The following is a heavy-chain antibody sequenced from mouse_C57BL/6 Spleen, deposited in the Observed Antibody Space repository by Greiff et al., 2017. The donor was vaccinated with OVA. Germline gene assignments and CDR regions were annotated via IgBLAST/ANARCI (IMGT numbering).Heavy chain of an antibody. CDR3: ARGLFITTVENY. V-gene: IGHV1-82*01. CDR1: GYAFSSSW. J-gene: IGHJ2*01. Sequence: QVQLQQSVPELVKPGASVKISCKASGYAFSSSWMNWVKQRPGKGLEWIGRIYPGDGDTNYNGKFKGKATLTADKSSSTAYMQLSSLTSEDSAVYFCARGLFITTVENYWGQGTTLTVSS. D-gene: IGHD1-1*01. CDR2: IYPGDGDT.